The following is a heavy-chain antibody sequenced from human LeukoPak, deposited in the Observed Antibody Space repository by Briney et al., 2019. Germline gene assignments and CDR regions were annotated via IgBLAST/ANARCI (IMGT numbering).Heavy chain of an antibody. V-gene: IGHV4-59*01. Sequence: SETLSLTCTVSGGSISSYYWSWIRQPPGKGLEWIGYIYYSGSTNYNPSLKSRVTISVDTSKNQFSLKLSSVTAADTAVYYCARPRWSGYYRDAFDIWGQGTMVTVS. D-gene: IGHD3-3*01. CDR2: IYYSGST. J-gene: IGHJ3*02. CDR3: ARPRWSGYYRDAFDI. CDR1: GGSISSYY.